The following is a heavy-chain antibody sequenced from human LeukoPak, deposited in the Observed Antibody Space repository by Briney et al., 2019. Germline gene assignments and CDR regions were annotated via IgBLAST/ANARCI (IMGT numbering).Heavy chain of an antibody. CDR3: ARDRLIAAAGTCWFDP. V-gene: IGHV3-20*04. Sequence: RSGGSLRLSCAASGFTFDDYGMSWVRQAPGKGLEWVSGINWNGGSTGYADSVKGRFTISRDNAKNSLYLQMNSLRAEDTALYYCARDRLIAAAGTCWFDPWGQGTLVTVSS. J-gene: IGHJ5*02. CDR2: INWNGGST. CDR1: GFTFDDYG. D-gene: IGHD6-13*01.